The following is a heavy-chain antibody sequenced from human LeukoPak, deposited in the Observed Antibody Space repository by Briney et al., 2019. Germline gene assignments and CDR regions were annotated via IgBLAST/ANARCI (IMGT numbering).Heavy chain of an antibody. D-gene: IGHD3-22*01. V-gene: IGHV1-8*01. Sequence: ASVKVSCTASGYTFTSYDINWVRQATGQGLEWMGWMNPNSGNTGYAQKFQGRVTMTRNTSISTAYMELSSLRSEDTAVYYCASGLKSSYYDSSGFDYWGQGTLVTVSS. J-gene: IGHJ4*02. CDR3: ASGLKSSYYDSSGFDY. CDR1: GYTFTSYD. CDR2: MNPNSGNT.